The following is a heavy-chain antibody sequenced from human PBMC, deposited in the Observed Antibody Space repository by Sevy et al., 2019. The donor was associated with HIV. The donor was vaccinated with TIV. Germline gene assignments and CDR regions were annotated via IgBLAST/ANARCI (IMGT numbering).Heavy chain of an antibody. CDR1: GFTFSSYE. D-gene: IGHD4-17*01. Sequence: GGSLRLSCAASGFTFSSYEMNWVRQAPGRGLEWISYISNTGNTISYSDSVRGRFTVSRDNAKNALFVHMNSLRAEDTATYYCARDLPPSATTVAHFDYWGRGTLVTVSS. CDR2: ISNTGNTI. CDR3: ARDLPPSATTVAHFDY. J-gene: IGHJ4*02. V-gene: IGHV3-48*03.